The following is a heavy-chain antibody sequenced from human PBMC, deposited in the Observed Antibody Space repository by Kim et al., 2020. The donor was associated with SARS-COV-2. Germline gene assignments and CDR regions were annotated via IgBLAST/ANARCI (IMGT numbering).Heavy chain of an antibody. V-gene: IGHV1-69*06. Sequence: SVKVSCKASGGTFSSYAISWVRQAPGQGLEWMGGIIPIFGTANYAQKFQGRVTITADKSTSTAYMELSSLRSEDTAVYYCASNDYGDYGYFDLWGRGTLVTVSS. CDR2: IIPIFGTA. D-gene: IGHD4-17*01. CDR1: GGTFSSYA. CDR3: ASNDYGDYGYFDL. J-gene: IGHJ2*01.